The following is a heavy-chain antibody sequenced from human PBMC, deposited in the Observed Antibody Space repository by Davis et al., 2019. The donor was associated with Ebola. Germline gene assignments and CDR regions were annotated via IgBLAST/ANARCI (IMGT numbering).Heavy chain of an antibody. CDR2: MNPNSGNT. V-gene: IGHV1-8*01. J-gene: IGHJ6*04. CDR1: GYTFTSYD. D-gene: IGHD5-24*01. CDR3: ARDRREIGGMDV. Sequence: ASVKVSCKASGYTFTSYDVSWVRQAAGQGPEWMGWMNPNSGNTGYSRKFQGRVTITADESTSTAYMELSSLRSEDTAVYYCARDRREIGGMDVWGKGTTVTVSS.